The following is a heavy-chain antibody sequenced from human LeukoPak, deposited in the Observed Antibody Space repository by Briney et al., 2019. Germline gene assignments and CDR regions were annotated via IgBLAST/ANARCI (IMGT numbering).Heavy chain of an antibody. CDR2: ISWSGGTT. CDR3: AKERIGGSLDY. J-gene: IGHJ4*02. Sequence: GGSLRLSCAASGFSFQDYTMHWVRQPPGKGLEWVSQISWSGGTTYYADSVKGRFTISRDNSRNSLYLQMNSLRTEDTALYYCAKERIGGSLDYWGQGTLVTVS. V-gene: IGHV3-43*01. D-gene: IGHD3-10*01. CDR1: GFSFQDYT.